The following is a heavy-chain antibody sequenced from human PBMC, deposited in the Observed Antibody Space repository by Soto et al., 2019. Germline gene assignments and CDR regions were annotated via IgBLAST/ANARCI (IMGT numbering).Heavy chain of an antibody. V-gene: IGHV3-30*18. J-gene: IGHJ4*02. CDR2: ISYDGSNK. CDR3: AKEPGYSSVWYYFDY. D-gene: IGHD6-19*01. CDR1: GFTFSSYG. Sequence: QVQLVESGGGVVQPGRSLRLSCAASGFTFSSYGMHWVRQAPGKGLEWVAVISYDGSNKYYADSVKGRFTISRDNSKNTLYLQMNSLRAEDTAVYYCAKEPGYSSVWYYFDYWGQGTLVTVSS.